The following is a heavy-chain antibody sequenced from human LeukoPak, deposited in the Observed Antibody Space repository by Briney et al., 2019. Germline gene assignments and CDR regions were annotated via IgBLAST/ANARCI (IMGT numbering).Heavy chain of an antibody. CDR3: ARDRGQWLAQAYGMDV. Sequence: GGSLRLSCAASGFTFSSYAMHWVRQAPGKGLEWVAVISYGGSNKYYADSVKGRFTISRDNSKNTLYLQMNSLRAEDTAVYYCARDRGQWLAQAYGMDVWGQGTTVTVSS. J-gene: IGHJ6*02. D-gene: IGHD6-19*01. CDR2: ISYGGSNK. CDR1: GFTFSSYA. V-gene: IGHV3-30-3*01.